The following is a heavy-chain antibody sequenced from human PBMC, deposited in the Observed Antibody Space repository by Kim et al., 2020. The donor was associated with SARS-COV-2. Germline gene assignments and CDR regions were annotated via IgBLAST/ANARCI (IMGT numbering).Heavy chain of an antibody. CDR3: AIDLGPRMSFGY. CDR1: GFTFRNYA. Sequence: GGSLRLSCAASGFTFRNYALHWVRQAPGKGPELVSAISYDGTNKYYADSVKGRFTIYRDNSKDTLYLHTNSLRTDDTALYYCAIDLGPRMSFGY. CDR2: ISYDGTNK. V-gene: IGHV3-30-3*01. J-gene: IGHJ2*01.